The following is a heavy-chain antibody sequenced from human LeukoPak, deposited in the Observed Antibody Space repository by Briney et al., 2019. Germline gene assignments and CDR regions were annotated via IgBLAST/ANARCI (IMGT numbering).Heavy chain of an antibody. Sequence: ASVKVSCKASGYTFTSYGISWVRQAPGQGLEWMGWISAHNGNTNYAQKLQGRVTMTTDTSTSTAYMELRSLRSDDTAVYYCARSYGSGSPPWFDPWGQGTLVTVSS. CDR2: ISAHNGNT. CDR3: ARSYGSGSPPWFDP. V-gene: IGHV1-18*04. D-gene: IGHD3-10*01. J-gene: IGHJ5*02. CDR1: GYTFTSYG.